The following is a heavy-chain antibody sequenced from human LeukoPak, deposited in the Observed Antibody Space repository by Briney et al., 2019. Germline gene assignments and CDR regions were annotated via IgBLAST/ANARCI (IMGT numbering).Heavy chain of an antibody. CDR1: GFTFSSYG. Sequence: GGSLRLSCAASGFTFSSYGMHWVRQAPGKGLEWVAVISYDGSNKYYADSVKGRFTIPRDNSKNTLYLQMNSLRAEDTAVYYCAKDGDGSADYWGQGTLVTVSS. CDR2: ISYDGSNK. CDR3: AKDGDGSADY. V-gene: IGHV3-30*18. D-gene: IGHD3-10*01. J-gene: IGHJ4*02.